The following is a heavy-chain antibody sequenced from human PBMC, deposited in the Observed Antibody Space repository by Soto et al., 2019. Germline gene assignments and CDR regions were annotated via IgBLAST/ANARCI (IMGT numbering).Heavy chain of an antibody. CDR2: ISWNSGSI. Sequence: EVQLVESGGGLVQPGRSLRLSCAASGFTFDDYAMHWVRQAPGKGLEWVSGISWNSGSIGYADSVKGRFTISRDNAKNFLYRLINSLRAEDTALYYCAKGGQLLTEGGGYWGQGTLVTVSS. CDR3: AKGGQLLTEGGGY. CDR1: GFTFDDYA. V-gene: IGHV3-9*01. D-gene: IGHD2-2*01. J-gene: IGHJ4*02.